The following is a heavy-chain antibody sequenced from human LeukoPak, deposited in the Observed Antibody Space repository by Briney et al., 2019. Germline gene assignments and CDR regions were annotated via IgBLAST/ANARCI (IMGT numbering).Heavy chain of an antibody. Sequence: GRSLRLSCAASGFTFSSYGMQWVRQAPGKGLEWVAVISYDGSNKYYADSVKGRFTISRDNSKNTLYLQMNSLGAEDTAVYYCAKDSPPGPLDYWGQGTLVTVSS. CDR2: ISYDGSNK. V-gene: IGHV3-30*18. CDR3: AKDSPPGPLDY. CDR1: GFTFSSYG. J-gene: IGHJ4*02.